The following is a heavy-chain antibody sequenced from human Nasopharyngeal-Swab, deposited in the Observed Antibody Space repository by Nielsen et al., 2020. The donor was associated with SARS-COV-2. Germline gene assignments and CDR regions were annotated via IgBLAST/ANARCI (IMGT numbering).Heavy chain of an antibody. CDR1: GFTFSSYA. Sequence: GESLKISCAASGFTFSSYAMSWVRQAPGTGQEWVAIISGSGDSTYYADSVKDRFTISRDDSKNTLYLQTNSLRVKDTAVYYCAKAPYLRGLDVWGQGTTVTVSS. J-gene: IGHJ6*02. V-gene: IGHV3-23*01. CDR3: AKAPYLRGLDV. D-gene: IGHD2-21*01. CDR2: ISGSGDST.